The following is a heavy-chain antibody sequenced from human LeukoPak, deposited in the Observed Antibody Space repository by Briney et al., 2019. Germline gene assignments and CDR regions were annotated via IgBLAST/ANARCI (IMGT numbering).Heavy chain of an antibody. CDR2: TYYRSKWYN. D-gene: IGHD3-22*01. CDR3: AREGSYDSSGYYCLGY. Sequence: SQTLSLTCAISGDSVSSTSAAWNWIRQSPSRGLEWLGRTYYRSKWYNDYAVSVKSRITINPDTSKNQFSLQLNSVTPEDTAVYYCAREGSYDSSGYYCLGYWGQGTLVTVSS. J-gene: IGHJ4*02. V-gene: IGHV6-1*01. CDR1: GDSVSSTSAA.